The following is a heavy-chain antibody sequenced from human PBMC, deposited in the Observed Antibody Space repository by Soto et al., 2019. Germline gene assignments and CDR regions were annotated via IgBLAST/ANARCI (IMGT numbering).Heavy chain of an antibody. Sequence: ASVKVSCKASGYTFTSYGISWVRQAPGQGLEWMGWISAYNGNTNYAQKLQGRVTMTTDTSTSTAYVELRSLRSDDTAVYYCASYPGLYNWIYAPKRYWGQGTLVTVSS. CDR1: GYTFTSYG. V-gene: IGHV1-18*01. J-gene: IGHJ4*02. CDR3: ASYPGLYNWIYAPKRY. CDR2: ISAYNGNT. D-gene: IGHD1-7*01.